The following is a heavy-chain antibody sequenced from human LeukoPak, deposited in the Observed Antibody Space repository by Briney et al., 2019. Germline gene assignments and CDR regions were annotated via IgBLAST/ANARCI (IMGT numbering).Heavy chain of an antibody. CDR3: ARDHYDSSPYYYYFDY. D-gene: IGHD3-22*01. J-gene: IGHJ4*02. CDR1: GVSISSTNYY. V-gene: IGHV4-39*07. Sequence: SETLSLTCSVSGVSISSTNYYWGWIRQPPGKGLEWIGSIYYSGSSGTTYYNPSLESRVTISGDTSKNHFSLKLSSVTAADTAMYYCARDHYDSSPYYYYFDYWGQGTLVTVSS. CDR2: IYYSGSSGTT.